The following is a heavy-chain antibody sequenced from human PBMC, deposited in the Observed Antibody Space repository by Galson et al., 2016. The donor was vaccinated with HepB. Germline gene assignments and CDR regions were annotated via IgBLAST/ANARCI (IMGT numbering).Heavy chain of an antibody. D-gene: IGHD3-10*01. V-gene: IGHV3-7*03. CDR3: ARIYGLASYYSVPFY. Sequence: SLRLSCAASGFTFSRYWMTWVRQAPGKGLEWVANIKQDGSEEYYVDSVKGRFTVSRDNAKNSLYLQMNSLRAEDTAVYYCARIYGLASYYSVPFYWGQGTLVTVSS. J-gene: IGHJ4*02. CDR2: IKQDGSEE. CDR1: GFTFSRYW.